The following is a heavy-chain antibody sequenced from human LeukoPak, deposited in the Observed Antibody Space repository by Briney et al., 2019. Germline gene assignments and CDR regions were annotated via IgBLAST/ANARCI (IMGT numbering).Heavy chain of an antibody. Sequence: GGSLRLSCAASGFTFSSYAMSWVRQAPGKGLEWVSAISGSGHSTYYADSVKGRFTISRDNSKNTLFLQMNSLRAEDTAVYYCAKDKSEMVSITRAFDFWGQGTMVTVSS. CDR1: GFTFSSYA. D-gene: IGHD5-24*01. J-gene: IGHJ3*01. CDR3: AKDKSEMVSITRAFDF. CDR2: ISGSGHST. V-gene: IGHV3-23*01.